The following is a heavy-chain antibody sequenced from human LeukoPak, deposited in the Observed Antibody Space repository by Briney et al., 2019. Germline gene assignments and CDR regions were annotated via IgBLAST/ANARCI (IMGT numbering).Heavy chain of an antibody. Sequence: GGSLRLSCAASGFSFSSYWMHWVRQAPGTGLVWVSRIKSDGSTTNYADFVKGRFTISRDNAKNTLYLQMNSLRAEDTAVYYCARDRGSSGYLTIGGQGTLVTVSS. CDR3: ARDRGSSGYLTI. CDR2: IKSDGSTT. V-gene: IGHV3-74*01. CDR1: GFSFSSYW. D-gene: IGHD3-22*01. J-gene: IGHJ4*02.